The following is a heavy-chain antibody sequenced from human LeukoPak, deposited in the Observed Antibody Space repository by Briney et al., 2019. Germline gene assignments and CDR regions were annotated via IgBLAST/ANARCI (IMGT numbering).Heavy chain of an antibody. CDR3: ARGRIVGATKGDY. CDR2: IIPVFGTA. D-gene: IGHD1-26*01. CDR1: GGTFSRYV. V-gene: IGHV1-69*05. Sequence: SVKVSCKASGGTFSRYVITWERQAPGQGLEWMGGIIPVFGTANYTQKFQGRVTMTRNTSISTAYMELSSLRSEDTAVYYCARGRIVGATKGDYWGQGTLVTVSS. J-gene: IGHJ4*02.